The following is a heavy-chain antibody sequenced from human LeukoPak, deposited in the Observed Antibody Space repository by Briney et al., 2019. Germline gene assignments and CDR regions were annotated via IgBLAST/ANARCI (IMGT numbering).Heavy chain of an antibody. CDR3: ARVRRTIFGVVRIDY. CDR2: IYYSGST. Sequence: PSQTLSLTCTVSGGSISSGGSYWSWIRQHPGKGLEWIGYIYYSGSTYYNPSLKSRVTISVDTSKNQFSLKLSSVTAADTAVYYCARVRRTIFGVVRIDYWGQGTLVTVSS. D-gene: IGHD3-3*01. J-gene: IGHJ4*02. CDR1: GGSISSGGSY. V-gene: IGHV4-31*03.